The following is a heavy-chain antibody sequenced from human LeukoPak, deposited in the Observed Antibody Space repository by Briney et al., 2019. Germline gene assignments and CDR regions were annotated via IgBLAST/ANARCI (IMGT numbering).Heavy chain of an antibody. CDR3: ASPYCSGGTCYAHDAFDI. CDR2: ISVYNGNT. Sequence: ASVEVSCKASGYTFTSYGISWVRQAPGQGLEWMGWISVYNGNTNYAQKLQGRVTMTTDTSTSTAYMELRSLRSDDTAVYYCASPYCSGGTCYAHDAFDIWGQGTMVTISS. D-gene: IGHD2-15*01. V-gene: IGHV1-18*01. CDR1: GYTFTSYG. J-gene: IGHJ3*02.